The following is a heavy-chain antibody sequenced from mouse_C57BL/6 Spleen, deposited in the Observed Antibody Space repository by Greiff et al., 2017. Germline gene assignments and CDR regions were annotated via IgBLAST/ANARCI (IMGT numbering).Heavy chain of an antibody. CDR1: GFTFSSYA. V-gene: IGHV5-4*01. J-gene: IGHJ2*01. Sequence: DVMLVESGGGLVKPGGSLKLSCATSGFTFSSYAMSWVRQTPEKRLEWVATISDGGSYTYYPDNVKGRFTISRDNAKNNLYLQMSHLKSEDTAMYYCARERTLDYWGQGTTLTVSS. CDR2: ISDGGSYT. CDR3: ARERTLDY.